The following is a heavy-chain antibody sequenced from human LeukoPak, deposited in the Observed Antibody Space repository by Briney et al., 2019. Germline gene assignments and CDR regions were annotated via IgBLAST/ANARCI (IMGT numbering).Heavy chain of an antibody. J-gene: IGHJ5*02. CDR3: AAADLVGGITGWFDP. CDR1: GVSINSGDYY. D-gene: IGHD3-10*01. CDR2: IYYSGSP. V-gene: IGHV4-30-4*01. Sequence: PSETLSLTCTVSGVSINSGDYYWAWIRQPPGKGLEWVGYIYYSGSPSYNPSLKSRITISLDTSTNQFSPDLTSVTAADTAVYYCAAADLVGGITGWFDPWGQGILVTVSS.